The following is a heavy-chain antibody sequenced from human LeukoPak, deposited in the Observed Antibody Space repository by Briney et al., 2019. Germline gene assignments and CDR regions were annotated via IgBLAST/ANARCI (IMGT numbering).Heavy chain of an antibody. D-gene: IGHD2-2*01. Sequence: PSETLSLTCTVAGGSIDSYYWSWIRQPPGKGLEWIGYIYYTGSTEYHPSLKSRVTISLDTSKNQFSLKLTSVTAADTAVYYCARVYQSAEYYFDYWGQGNLVSVSS. CDR3: ARVYQSAEYYFDY. V-gene: IGHV4-59*01. CDR1: GGSIDSYY. J-gene: IGHJ4*02. CDR2: IYYTGST.